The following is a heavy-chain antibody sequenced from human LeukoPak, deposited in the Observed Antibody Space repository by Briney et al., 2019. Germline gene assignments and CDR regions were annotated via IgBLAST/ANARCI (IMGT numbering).Heavy chain of an antibody. V-gene: IGHV4-34*01. J-gene: IGHJ6*02. Sequence: SEPLSLPCTVSGRPIHNHYWSWIRPPPPKGLAWIGDINHGGSTNYNPSLKSRVTLSVDTSKNQFSLKLTSVTAADTAVYYCAREGYSTPDVWGQGTTVTVS. CDR1: GRPIHNHY. CDR2: INHGGST. D-gene: IGHD6-13*01. CDR3: AREGYSTPDV.